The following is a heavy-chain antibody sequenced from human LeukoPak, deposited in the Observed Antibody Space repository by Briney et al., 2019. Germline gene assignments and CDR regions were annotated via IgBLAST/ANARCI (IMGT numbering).Heavy chain of an antibody. V-gene: IGHV4-61*01. D-gene: IGHD3-10*01. CDR3: ARRGGSGRSFDY. J-gene: IGHJ4*02. Sequence: SETLSLTCTVSGGSVSSGSYYWSWIRQPPGKGLEWIGYIYYSGSTNYNPPLKSRVTMSVDTSQNQFSLKLSSVTAADTAVYYCARRGGSGRSFDYWGQGTLVTISS. CDR2: IYYSGST. CDR1: GGSVSSGSYY.